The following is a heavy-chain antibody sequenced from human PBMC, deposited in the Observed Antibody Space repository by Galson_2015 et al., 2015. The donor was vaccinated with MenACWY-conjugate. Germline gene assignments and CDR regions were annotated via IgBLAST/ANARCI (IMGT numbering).Heavy chain of an antibody. CDR2: ISSSSSYT. CDR3: ARVKPTVAGNYFDY. Sequence: VSYISSSSSYTNYADSVKGRFTISRDNAKNSLYLQMNSLRAEDTAVYYCARVKPTVAGNYFDYWGQGTLVTVSS. V-gene: IGHV3-11*05. D-gene: IGHD6-19*01. J-gene: IGHJ4*02.